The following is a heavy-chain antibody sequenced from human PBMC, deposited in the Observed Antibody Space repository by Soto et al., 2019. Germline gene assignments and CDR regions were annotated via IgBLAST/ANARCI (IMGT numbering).Heavy chain of an antibody. V-gene: IGHV1-69*04. Sequence: GASVKVSCKASGGTFSSYTISWVRQAPGQGLEWMGRIIPILGIANYAQKFQGRVTITADKSTSTAYMELSSLRSEDTAVYYCAREMRYSVPARPDRSLGYYGMDVWGQGTTVTVSS. D-gene: IGHD5-12*01. J-gene: IGHJ6*02. CDR1: GGTFSSYT. CDR3: AREMRYSVPARPDRSLGYYGMDV. CDR2: IIPILGIA.